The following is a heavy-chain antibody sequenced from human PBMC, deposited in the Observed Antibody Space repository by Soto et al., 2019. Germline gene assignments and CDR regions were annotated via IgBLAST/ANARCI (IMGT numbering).Heavy chain of an antibody. J-gene: IGHJ5*02. CDR3: ARGGAEFVVVPAARGDWFDP. Sequence: PWETLSLTCTVSGGSISSGDYYWSWIRQPPGKGLEWIGYIYYSGSTYYNPSLKSRVTISVDTSKNQFSLKLSSVTAADTAVYYCARGGAEFVVVPAARGDWFDPWGQGTLVTVSS. V-gene: IGHV4-30-4*01. CDR1: GGSISSGDYY. D-gene: IGHD2-2*01. CDR2: IYYSGST.